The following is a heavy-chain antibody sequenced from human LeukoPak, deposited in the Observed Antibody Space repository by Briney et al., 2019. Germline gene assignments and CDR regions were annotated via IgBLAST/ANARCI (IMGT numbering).Heavy chain of an antibody. D-gene: IGHD2-15*01. J-gene: IGHJ4*02. Sequence: GGSLRLSCAASGFTFSSYGMYWVRQAPGKGLEWVAVISFDGSNKYYADSVRGRFTVSRDNSKDTLYLQMNSLRAEDTAVYYCARVGRDSQHLDYWGPGTLVTVSS. CDR3: ARVGRDSQHLDY. CDR2: ISFDGSNK. CDR1: GFTFSSYG. V-gene: IGHV3-30*03.